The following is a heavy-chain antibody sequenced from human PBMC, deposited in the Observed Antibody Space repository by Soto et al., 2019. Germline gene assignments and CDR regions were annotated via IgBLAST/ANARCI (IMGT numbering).Heavy chain of an antibody. CDR1: GGTFSSYA. Sequence: SVKVSCKASGGTFSSYAISWVRQAPGQGLEWMGGIIPIFGTANYAQKFQGRVTITADESTSTAYMELSSLRSEDTAVYYCAREVDGYSTGDYYYCMDVWDKGTTVTVSS. J-gene: IGHJ6*04. V-gene: IGHV1-69*13. CDR3: AREVDGYSTGDYYYCMDV. CDR2: IIPIFGTA. D-gene: IGHD2-21*02.